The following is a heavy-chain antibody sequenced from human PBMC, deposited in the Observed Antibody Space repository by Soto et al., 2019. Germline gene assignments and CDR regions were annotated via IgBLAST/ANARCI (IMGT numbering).Heavy chain of an antibody. CDR2: IVPNVGTV. CDR3: ARRDTSGFLRYFDN. V-gene: IGHV1-69*06. J-gene: IGHJ4*02. Sequence: SVKVSCKSSGGTFSSFINYPINWVRQAPGQGLEWMGGIVPNVGTVNYAQKFRGKVTITADKSTGTAYMELSSLRSEDTALYYCARRDTSGFLRYFDNWGQGTQVTVSS. CDR1: GGTFSSFINYP. D-gene: IGHD3-3*01.